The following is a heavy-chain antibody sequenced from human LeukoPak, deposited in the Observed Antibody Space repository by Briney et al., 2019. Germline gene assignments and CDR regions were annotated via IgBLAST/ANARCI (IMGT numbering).Heavy chain of an antibody. CDR3: TRDYDSSGYYY. J-gene: IGHJ4*02. V-gene: IGHV3-49*04. Sequence: GGSLRLSCTASGFTFSDYAMSWVRQAPGKGLEWVGFIRSKAYGGTTEYAASVKGRFTISRDDSKSIAYLQMNSLKTEDTAVYYCTRDYDSSGYYYWGQGTLVTVSS. CDR2: IRSKAYGGTT. CDR1: GFTFSDYA. D-gene: IGHD3-22*01.